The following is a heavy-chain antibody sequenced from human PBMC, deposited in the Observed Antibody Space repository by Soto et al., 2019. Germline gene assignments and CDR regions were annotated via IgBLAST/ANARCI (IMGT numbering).Heavy chain of an antibody. V-gene: IGHV1-69*12. CDR3: ARRHEFGGNSDAFDV. J-gene: IGHJ3*01. Sequence: QVQLVQSGAEVKKPGSSVKVSCKASGGSFRREAINWVRQAPGQGPEWMGGILPIFGTADYAQKFQGRVTFTADVSTTTAYMELSSLRFQDTAVYYCARRHEFGGNSDAFDVWGQGTMVIVSS. CDR1: GGSFRREA. CDR2: ILPIFGTA. D-gene: IGHD2-15*01.